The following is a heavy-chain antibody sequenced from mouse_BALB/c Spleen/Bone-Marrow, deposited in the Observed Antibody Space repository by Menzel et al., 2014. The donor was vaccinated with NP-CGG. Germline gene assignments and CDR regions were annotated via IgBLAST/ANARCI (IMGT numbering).Heavy chain of an antibody. CDR1: VYTFTNYW. CDR2: IEPSDSYT. CDR3: ARGRTTVVSDY. Sequence: QVQLQQSGAEVVKPGASVKVSCKASVYTFTNYWMQWVKQRPGQGLEWIGEIEPSDSYTNYNQDFKGKATLTVDKSSSTAYMQLSSLTSEDSAVYYCARGRTTVVSDYWGQGTSLTVSS. V-gene: IGHV1-69*02. D-gene: IGHD1-1*01. J-gene: IGHJ2*02.